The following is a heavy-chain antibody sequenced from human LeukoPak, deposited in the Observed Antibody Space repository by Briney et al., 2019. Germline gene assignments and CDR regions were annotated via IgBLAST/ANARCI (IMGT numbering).Heavy chain of an antibody. Sequence: SETLSLTCTVSGGSISGDHWNWIRRPPGKGLEWIGNTYYSGNTNYNPSLKSRVTISVDTSKNQFSLKLSSVTAADTAVYYCARRNDFDIWGQGTMVTVSS. CDR2: TYYSGNT. J-gene: IGHJ3*02. CDR3: ARRNDFDI. CDR1: GGSISGDH. V-gene: IGHV4-59*08.